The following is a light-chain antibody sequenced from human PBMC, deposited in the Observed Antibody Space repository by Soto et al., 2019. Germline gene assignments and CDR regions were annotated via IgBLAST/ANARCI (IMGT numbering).Light chain of an antibody. Sequence: DIQTTQSPSSLSASVGDRVTITCRASQSISSYLNWYQQKPGKAPKLLIYAASSLQSGVPSRFSGSGSGTDFTLTISSLQPEDFATYYCQQSYSTLRCTFGQGTKLEIK. J-gene: IGKJ2*02. V-gene: IGKV1-39*01. CDR2: AAS. CDR3: QQSYSTLRCT. CDR1: QSISSY.